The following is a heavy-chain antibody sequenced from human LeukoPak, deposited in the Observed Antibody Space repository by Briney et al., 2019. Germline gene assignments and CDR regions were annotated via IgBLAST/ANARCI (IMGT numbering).Heavy chain of an antibody. Sequence: YNGNTYYAQNLQGRVTMTTDTSTSTAYIELGSLRSDDTAVYYCARDLLGCSGGSCSRFDPWGQGTLVTVSS. CDR3: ARDLLGCSGGSCSRFDP. J-gene: IGHJ5*02. D-gene: IGHD2-15*01. V-gene: IGHV1-18*01. CDR2: YNGNT.